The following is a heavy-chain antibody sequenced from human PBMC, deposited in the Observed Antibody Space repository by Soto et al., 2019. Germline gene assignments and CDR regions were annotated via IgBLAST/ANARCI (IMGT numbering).Heavy chain of an antibody. CDR1: GGSISSGGYS. V-gene: IGHV4-30-2*01. J-gene: IGHJ3*02. Sequence: LQLQESGSGLVKPSQTLSLTCAVAGGSISSGGYSWSWIRQPPGKGMEWIGYIYHCGSPYYNPSLNRRVTISGDRSKKQFSMKLSSVTAADTAVYYCARTPDIWGQGTMVTVSS. CDR2: IYHCGSP. CDR3: ARTPDI.